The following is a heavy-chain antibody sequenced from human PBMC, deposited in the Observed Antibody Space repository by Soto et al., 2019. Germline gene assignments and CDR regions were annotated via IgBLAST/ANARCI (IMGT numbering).Heavy chain of an antibody. CDR3: AKDSNKYSSSLRGRYFDY. CDR2: ISGGGSNT. CDR1: GFPFISYV. V-gene: IGHV3-23*01. Sequence: TGGSLRLSCAASGFPFISYVVSWVRQAPGKGLEWVSGISGGGSNTFYADSVKGRFTISRDNSKNTLLLQMNSLGAEDTAVYYCAKDSNKYSSSLRGRYFDYWGQGIGVTVSS. D-gene: IGHD4-4*01. J-gene: IGHJ4*02.